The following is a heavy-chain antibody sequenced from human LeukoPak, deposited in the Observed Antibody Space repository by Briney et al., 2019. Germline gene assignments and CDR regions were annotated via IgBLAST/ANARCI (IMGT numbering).Heavy chain of an antibody. V-gene: IGHV3-30-3*01. CDR3: ARAEGYYDFWSAVYYYGMDV. CDR2: ISYDGSNK. Sequence: GGSLRLSCAASGFTFSSYAMHWVRQAPGKGLEWVAVISYDGSNKYYADSVKGRFTISRDNSKNTLYLQMNSLRAEDTAVYYCARAEGYYDFWSAVYYYGMDVWGQGTTVTVSS. D-gene: IGHD3-3*01. J-gene: IGHJ6*02. CDR1: GFTFSSYA.